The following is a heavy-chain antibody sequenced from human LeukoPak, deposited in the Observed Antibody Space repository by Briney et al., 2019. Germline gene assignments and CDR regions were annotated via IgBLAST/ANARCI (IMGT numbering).Heavy chain of an antibody. V-gene: IGHV4-4*09. CDR1: GDSVSSGY. CDR2: IQDTGIT. J-gene: IGHJ1*01. D-gene: IGHD2-15*01. CDR3: AGRGHRYSRD. Sequence: SETLPLICNVSGDSVSSGYWSWIRQSPGKGLEWIGFIQDTGITDYNPSLKSRLLMSLDTSKNQFSLNLRSVTAADTAVYYCAGRGHRYSRDWGQGILVTISS.